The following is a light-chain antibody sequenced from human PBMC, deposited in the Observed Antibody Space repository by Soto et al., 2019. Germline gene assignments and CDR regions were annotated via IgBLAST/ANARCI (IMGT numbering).Light chain of an antibody. CDR3: SSYTSSSTVV. Sequence: QSALTQPASVSGSPGQSITISCTGTSSDVGGYNYVSWYQHLPGKAPKLMIYDVSNRPSGVSNRFSGSKSGNTASLTISGLQAEDEADYYCSSYTSSSTVVFGGGTKLTV. V-gene: IGLV2-14*03. CDR1: SSDVGGYNY. CDR2: DVS. J-gene: IGLJ2*01.